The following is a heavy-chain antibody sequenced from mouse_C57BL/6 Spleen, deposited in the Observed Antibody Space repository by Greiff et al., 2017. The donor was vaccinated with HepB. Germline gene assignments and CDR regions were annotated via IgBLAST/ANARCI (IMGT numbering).Heavy chain of an antibody. D-gene: IGHD1-1*01. Sequence: EVKLQESGAELVRPGASVKLSCTASGFNIKDDYMHWVKQRPEQGLEWIGWIDPENGDTEYASKFQGKATITADTSSNTAYLQLSSLTSEDTAVYYCTTDYGSFYWGQGTTLTVSS. V-gene: IGHV14-4*01. J-gene: IGHJ2*01. CDR3: TTDYGSFY. CDR2: IDPENGDT. CDR1: GFNIKDDY.